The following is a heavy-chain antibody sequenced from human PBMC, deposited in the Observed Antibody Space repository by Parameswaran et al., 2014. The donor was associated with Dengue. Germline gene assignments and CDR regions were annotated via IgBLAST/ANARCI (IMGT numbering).Heavy chain of an antibody. CDR2: INWNGGST. CDR3: ARDSIWSGYSFDY. D-gene: IGHD3-3*01. Sequence: ESLKISCAASGFTFDDYGMSWVRQAPGKGLEWVSGINWNGGSTGYADSVKGRFTISRDNAKNSLYLQMNSLRAEDTALYYCARDSIWSGYSFDYWGQGTLVTVSS. CDR1: GFTFDDYG. V-gene: IGHV3-20*04. J-gene: IGHJ4*02.